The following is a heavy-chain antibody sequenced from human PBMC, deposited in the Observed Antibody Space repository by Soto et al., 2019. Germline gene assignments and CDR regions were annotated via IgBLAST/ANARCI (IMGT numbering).Heavy chain of an antibody. CDR2: INAGNGNT. D-gene: IGHD5-12*01. V-gene: IGHV1-3*01. CDR3: ARFGGYSGYDSLDY. J-gene: IGHJ4*02. CDR1: GYSFTSYG. Sequence: ASVKVSCKASGYSFTSYGMYWVRQAPGQRLEWMGWINAGNGNTKYSQKFQGRVTITRDTSASTAYMELSSLRSEDTAVYYCARFGGYSGYDSLDYWGQGTLVTVSS.